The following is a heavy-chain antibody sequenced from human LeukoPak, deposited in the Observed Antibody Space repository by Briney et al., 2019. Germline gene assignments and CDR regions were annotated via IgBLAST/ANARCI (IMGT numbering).Heavy chain of an antibody. D-gene: IGHD6-19*01. CDR2: TSYDRTKK. CDR1: GFTFSRYG. J-gene: IGHJ4*02. V-gene: IGHV3-30*03. Sequence: GRSLRLSCAASGFTFSRYGMHWVRQAPGKGLEWVAVTSYDRTKKDYADHVKGRFTISRDNAKNSLYLQMNSLRAEDTAVYYCAGSSGWARYFDYWGQGTLVTVSS. CDR3: AGSSGWARYFDY.